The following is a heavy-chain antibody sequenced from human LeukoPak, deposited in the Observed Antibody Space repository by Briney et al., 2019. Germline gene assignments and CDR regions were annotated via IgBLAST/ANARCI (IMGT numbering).Heavy chain of an antibody. V-gene: IGHV4-39*01. CDR2: IYYSGST. J-gene: IGHJ4*02. D-gene: IGHD2-2*01. CDR1: GGSISSSSYY. Sequence: SETLSLTCTVSGGSISSSSYYWGWIRQPPGKGLEWIGSIYYSGSTYYNPSLKSRVTISVDTSKNQFSLKLSSVTAADTAVYYCARVLGYCSSTSCSRLGVVFDYWGQGTLVTVSS. CDR3: ARVLGYCSSTSCSRLGVVFDY.